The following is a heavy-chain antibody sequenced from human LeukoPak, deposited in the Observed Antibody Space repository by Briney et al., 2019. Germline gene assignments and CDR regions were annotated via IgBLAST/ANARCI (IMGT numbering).Heavy chain of an antibody. Sequence: GGSLRLSCAASGFTFSSYSMNWVRQAPGKGLEWVSYISSSSSTIYYADSVKGRFTISRDNAKNSLYLQMNSLRAEDTAVYYCARDRRAVAGKAEYFQHWGQDTLVTVSS. V-gene: IGHV3-48*01. CDR1: GFTFSSYS. J-gene: IGHJ1*01. D-gene: IGHD6-19*01. CDR3: ARDRRAVAGKAEYFQH. CDR2: ISSSSSTI.